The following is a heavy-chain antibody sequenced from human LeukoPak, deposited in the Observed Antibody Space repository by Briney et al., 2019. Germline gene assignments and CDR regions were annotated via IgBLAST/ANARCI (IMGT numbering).Heavy chain of an antibody. CDR2: KGDGIST. CDR3: AKAIEYSSSGVDH. Sequence: GGSLRLSCAASGFDFSSNWMHWVRHAPGQGLVWVSRKGDGISTNYADSVKGRFTISRDNSKNTLYLQMNSLRAEDTAVYYCAKAIEYSSSGVDHWGQGTLVTVSS. D-gene: IGHD6-6*01. CDR1: GFDFSSNW. J-gene: IGHJ4*02. V-gene: IGHV3-74*01.